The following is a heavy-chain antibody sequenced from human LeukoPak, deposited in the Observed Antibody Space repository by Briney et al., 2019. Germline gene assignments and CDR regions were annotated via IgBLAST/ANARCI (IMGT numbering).Heavy chain of an antibody. CDR1: GYTFTGYY. J-gene: IGHJ4*02. CDR2: INPNSGGT. V-gene: IGHV1-2*02. CDR3: ARDKHLPSGWYGLHFDY. D-gene: IGHD6-19*01. Sequence: ASVKVSCKASGYTFTGYYMHWVRQAPGQGREWMGWINPNSGGTNYAQKFQGRVTMTRDTSINTAYVELSRLRSDDTAVYYCARDKHLPSGWYGLHFDYWGQGTLVTVSS.